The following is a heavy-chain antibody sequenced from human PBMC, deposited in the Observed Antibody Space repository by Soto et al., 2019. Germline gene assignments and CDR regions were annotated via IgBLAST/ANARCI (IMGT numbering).Heavy chain of an antibody. V-gene: IGHV4-34*01. D-gene: IGHD2-2*01. CDR1: GGSFSGYY. J-gene: IGHJ6*02. Sequence: QVQLQQWGAGLVRPSETLSLTCAVYGGSFSGYYWTWIRQPPGKGLEWIGAINHSGSTNYNSALKSRVTISVDTSNNQLSLKLRSVTAADTAVYYCAREEVPQWFTRGYYGMDVWGQGTTVTVSS. CDR2: INHSGST. CDR3: AREEVPQWFTRGYYGMDV.